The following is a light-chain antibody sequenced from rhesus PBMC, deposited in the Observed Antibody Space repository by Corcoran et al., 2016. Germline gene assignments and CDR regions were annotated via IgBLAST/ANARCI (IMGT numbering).Light chain of an antibody. Sequence: DIQMTQSPSSLSASVGDRVTITCRASQGISNWLAWYPQQPVKAPKLLIYRASNLETGVPSRFSGSGSGTDFTRTISSLQPEDIATYYCQQHDNSPFTFGPGTKLDIK. CDR3: QQHDNSPFT. V-gene: IGKV1-69*01. CDR2: RAS. CDR1: QGISNW. J-gene: IGKJ3*01.